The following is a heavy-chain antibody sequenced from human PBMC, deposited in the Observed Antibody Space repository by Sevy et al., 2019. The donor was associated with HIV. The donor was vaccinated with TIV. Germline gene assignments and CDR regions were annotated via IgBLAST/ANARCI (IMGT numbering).Heavy chain of an antibody. Sequence: GGSLRLSCAPSGFTVSSNYISWVRQAPGKGLECVSVTYSGGATYYADSVKGRFTISRDNSKNTLYLQMNSLRAEDTAVYYCARGLCSGGFCARCDLAAFDIWGQGTMVTVSS. CDR2: TYSGGAT. CDR1: GFTVSSNY. J-gene: IGHJ3*02. CDR3: ARGLCSGGFCARCDLAAFDI. V-gene: IGHV3-66*02. D-gene: IGHD2-15*01.